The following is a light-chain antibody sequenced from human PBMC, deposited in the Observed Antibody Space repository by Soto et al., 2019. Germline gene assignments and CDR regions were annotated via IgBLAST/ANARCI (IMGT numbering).Light chain of an antibody. Sequence: EIVMTQSPATLSVSPGERATLSCRASQSVNSYLAWYRQKPGQAPRLLISDASSRAAGVPARFCGSGSGTEFTLPISSLQYDDSGIYYCQQYNFWPPLTFGEGTKVEIK. V-gene: IGKV3-15*01. CDR3: QQYNFWPPLT. CDR2: DAS. J-gene: IGKJ4*01. CDR1: QSVNSY.